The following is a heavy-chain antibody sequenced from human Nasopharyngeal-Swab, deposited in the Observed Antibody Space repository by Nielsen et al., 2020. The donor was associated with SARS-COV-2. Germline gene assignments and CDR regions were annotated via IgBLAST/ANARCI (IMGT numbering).Heavy chain of an antibody. D-gene: IGHD3-16*01. J-gene: IGHJ3*02. Sequence: GGSLRLSCAASGFTFDDYAMHWVRQAPGKGLEWVSGISWNSGSIGYADSVKGRFTISRDNAKNSLYLQMNSLRAEDTALYYCAKDMVAAYIGAFDIWGQGTMVTVSS. CDR3: AKDMVAAYIGAFDI. CDR2: ISWNSGSI. CDR1: GFTFDDYA. V-gene: IGHV3-9*01.